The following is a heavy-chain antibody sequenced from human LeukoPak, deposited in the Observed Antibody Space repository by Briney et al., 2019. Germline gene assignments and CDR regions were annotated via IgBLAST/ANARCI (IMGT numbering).Heavy chain of an antibody. CDR1: GFTFNSYA. CDR2: IFGSGGSA. V-gene: IGHV3-23*01. D-gene: IGHD6-19*01. Sequence: GGSLRLSCAAYGFTFNSYAMYWVRQAPGKGLEWVSGIFGSGGSAHYADSVKGRFTISRDNSKNTVYLQMSSLRAEDTAVYHCAKTTTGYSSGRYPGWPADYWGQGSLVTVSS. J-gene: IGHJ4*02. CDR3: AKTTTGYSSGRYPGWPADY.